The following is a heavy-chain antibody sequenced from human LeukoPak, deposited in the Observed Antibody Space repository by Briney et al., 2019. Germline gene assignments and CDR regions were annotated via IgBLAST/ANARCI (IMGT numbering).Heavy chain of an antibody. V-gene: IGHV3-7*01. CDR3: ASLIAVAGKPDY. CDR1: GLTFSGYW. CDR2: IKQDGSEK. Sequence: GGSLRLSCAASGLTFSGYWMSWVRQAPGKGLEWVANIKQDGSEKCYVDSVKGRFTISRDNAKNSLYLQMNSLRAEDTAVYYCASLIAVAGKPDYWGQGTLVTVSS. D-gene: IGHD6-19*01. J-gene: IGHJ4*02.